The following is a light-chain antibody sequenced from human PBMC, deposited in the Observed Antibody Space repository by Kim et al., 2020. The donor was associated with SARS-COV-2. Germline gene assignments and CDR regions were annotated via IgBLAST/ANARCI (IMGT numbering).Light chain of an antibody. CDR1: QTVSGDH. V-gene: IGKV3-20*01. J-gene: IGKJ1*01. Sequence: DIVLTQSPGTLSLSPGERATLSCRASQTVSGDHLVWYQQKPGQAPRLLIYGASIRATDIPDRFSGSGSGTDFTLTISRLEPEDFAVYFCQHYWAFGQGTKVDIK. CDR3: QHYWA. CDR2: GAS.